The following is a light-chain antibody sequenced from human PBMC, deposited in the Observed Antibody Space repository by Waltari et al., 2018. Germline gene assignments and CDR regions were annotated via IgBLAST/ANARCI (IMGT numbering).Light chain of an antibody. V-gene: IGKV1-5*01. CDR2: DAS. CDR1: QSISSW. Sequence: MTQSPATLSVSPGDRATLSCRASQSISSWLAWYQQKPGKAPKLLIYDASNLESGVPSSFSGSGSGTEFTLTISSLQPDDFAVYYCQQRSNLWTFGQGTKVEIK. J-gene: IGKJ1*01. CDR3: QQRSNLWT.